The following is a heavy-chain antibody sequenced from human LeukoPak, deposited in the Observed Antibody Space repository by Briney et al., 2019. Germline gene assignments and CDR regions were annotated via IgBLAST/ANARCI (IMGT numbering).Heavy chain of an antibody. CDR1: GYTFTGYY. CDR2: INPNSGGT. Sequence: ASVKVSCKASGYTFTGYYMHWVRQAPGQGLECMGWINPNSGGTNYAQKFQGRVTMTRDTSISTAYMELSRLRSDDTAVYYCARDKSVYYYDSSGYYPVGYWGQGTLVTVSS. D-gene: IGHD3-22*01. J-gene: IGHJ4*02. V-gene: IGHV1-2*02. CDR3: ARDKSVYYYDSSGYYPVGY.